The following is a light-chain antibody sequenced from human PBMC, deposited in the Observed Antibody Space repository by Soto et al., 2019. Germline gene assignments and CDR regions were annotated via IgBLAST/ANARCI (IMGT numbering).Light chain of an antibody. V-gene: IGLV1-44*01. J-gene: IGLJ3*02. CDR1: SSNIGSNT. CDR2: SNN. CDR3: AAWDDSLNGRV. Sequence: QAVVTQPPSASGTPGQRVTISCSGSSSNIGSNTVNWYQQLPGTAPKLLIYSNNQRPSGVPDRFSGSKSGTSASLAISGLQSEDEADYYCAAWDDSLNGRVFGGGPKVTVL.